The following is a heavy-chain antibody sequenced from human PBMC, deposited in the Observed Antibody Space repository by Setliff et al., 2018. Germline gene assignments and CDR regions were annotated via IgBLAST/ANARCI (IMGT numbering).Heavy chain of an antibody. CDR3: ARGAAAGYYFDY. J-gene: IGHJ4*02. CDR2: ISAYNGNT. D-gene: IGHD6-13*01. CDR1: GGTFINYA. Sequence: GASVKVSCKASGGTFINYAISWVRQAPGQGLEWMGWISAYNGNTNYAQKLQGRVTMTTDTSTSTAYMELRSLRSDGTAVYYCARGAAAGYYFDYWGQGTLVTVSS. V-gene: IGHV1-18*01.